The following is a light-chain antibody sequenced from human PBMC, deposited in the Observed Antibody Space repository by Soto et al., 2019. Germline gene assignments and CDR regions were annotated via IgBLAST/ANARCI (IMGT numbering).Light chain of an antibody. CDR3: QQYDKIPIT. CDR1: QSVLYRSNKKNY. CDR2: WAS. V-gene: IGKV4-1*01. Sequence: DIVMTQSPDSLAVFLGERATINCKSSQSVLYRSNKKNYLAWYQQKPGHPPKLLISWASTRESGGPDRFSGRGGGTDFTLTISSLKAEDGAGYYSQQYDKIPITFGQGTRLEIK. J-gene: IGKJ5*01.